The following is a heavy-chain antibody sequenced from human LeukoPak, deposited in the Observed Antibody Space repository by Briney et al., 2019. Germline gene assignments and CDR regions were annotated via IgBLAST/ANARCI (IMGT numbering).Heavy chain of an antibody. CDR2: ISAYNGNT. D-gene: IGHD5-12*01. Sequence: ASVTVSCKASGYTFTSYGISWVRQAPGQGLAWMGWISAYNGNTNYAQKLQGRVTMTTDTSTSTAYMELRSLRSDDTAVYYCARVRSSGYDDYWGQGTLVTVSS. J-gene: IGHJ4*02. V-gene: IGHV1-18*01. CDR1: GYTFTSYG. CDR3: ARVRSSGYDDY.